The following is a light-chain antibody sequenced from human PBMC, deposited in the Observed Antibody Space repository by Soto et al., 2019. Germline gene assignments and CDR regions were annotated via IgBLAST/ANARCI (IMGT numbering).Light chain of an antibody. CDR2: SAS. Sequence: DIQMTQSPSSVSASVGDRVTITCRASQDIDSWLDWYQQKPGKAPKILIYSASTLQSGVPSRFSGSGSGTDFTLTISSLQPEDFATYFCQRANSFPPYTFGQGAKLEIK. CDR1: QDIDSW. J-gene: IGKJ2*01. CDR3: QRANSFPPYT. V-gene: IGKV1-12*01.